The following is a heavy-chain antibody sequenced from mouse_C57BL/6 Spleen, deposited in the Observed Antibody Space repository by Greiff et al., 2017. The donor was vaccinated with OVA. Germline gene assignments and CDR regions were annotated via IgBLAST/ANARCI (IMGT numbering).Heavy chain of an antibody. J-gene: IGHJ3*01. CDR2: ISSGGSYT. Sequence: EVQRVESGGDLVKPGGSLKLSCAASGFTFSRYGMSWVRQTPDKRLEWVATISSGGSYTYYPDSVKGRFTISRDNAKNTLYLQMSSLKSEDTAMYYCARQGDSNFSWFAYWGQGTLVTVSA. CDR1: GFTFSRYG. CDR3: ARQGDSNFSWFAY. V-gene: IGHV5-6*01. D-gene: IGHD2-5*01.